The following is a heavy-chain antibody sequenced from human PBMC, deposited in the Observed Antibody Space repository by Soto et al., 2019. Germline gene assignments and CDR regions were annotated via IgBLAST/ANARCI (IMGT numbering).Heavy chain of an antibody. CDR3: ERVKGSGDHNWFDP. CDR2: ISAYNGNT. Sequence: ASVKVSCKASGYTFTSYGISWVRQAPGQGLEWMGWISAYNGNTNYAQKLQGRVTMTTDTSTSTAYMELRSLRSDDTAVYYCERVKGSGDHNWFDPWGQGTLVNVSS. D-gene: IGHD2-15*01. V-gene: IGHV1-18*01. J-gene: IGHJ5*02. CDR1: GYTFTSYG.